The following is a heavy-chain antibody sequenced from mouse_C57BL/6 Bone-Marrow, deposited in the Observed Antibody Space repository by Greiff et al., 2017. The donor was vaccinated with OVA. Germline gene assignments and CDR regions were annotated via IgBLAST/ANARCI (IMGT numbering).Heavy chain of an antibody. CDR2: ISSGSSTI. CDR3: ARDYGRGAFAY. V-gene: IGHV5-17*01. CDR1: GFTFSDYG. J-gene: IGHJ3*01. Sequence: DVKLVESGGGLVKPGGSLKLSCAASGFTFSDYGMHWVRQAPEKGLEWVAYISSGSSTIYYADTVKGRFTISRDNAKNTLFLQMTSLRSEDTAMYYCARDYGRGAFAYWGQGTLVTVSA. D-gene: IGHD1-1*01.